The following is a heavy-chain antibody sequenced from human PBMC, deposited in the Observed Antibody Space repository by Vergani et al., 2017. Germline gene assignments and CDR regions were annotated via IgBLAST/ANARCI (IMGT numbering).Heavy chain of an antibody. J-gene: IGHJ6*02. D-gene: IGHD3-22*01. Sequence: QVQLQESGPGLVKPSETLSLTCTVSGGSISSYYWSWIRQPPGKGLEWIGYIYYSGSTNYNPSLKSRVTISVDTSKNQFSLKLSSVTAADTDVYYCARETLYYDSSGYYYYYYGMDVWGQGP. CDR1: GGSISSYY. CDR2: IYYSGST. V-gene: IGHV4-59*01. CDR3: ARETLYYDSSGYYYYYYGMDV.